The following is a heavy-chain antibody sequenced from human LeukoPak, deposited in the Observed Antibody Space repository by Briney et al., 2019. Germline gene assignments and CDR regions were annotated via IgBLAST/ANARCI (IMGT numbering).Heavy chain of an antibody. Sequence: SVKVSCKASGGTFSSYAISWVRQAPGQGLEWMGGIIPIFGTANYAQKFQGRVTITADESTSTVYMKLSSLRSEDTAVYYCARDPHRSRGYFDYWGQGTLVTVSS. CDR1: GGTFSSYA. CDR3: ARDPHRSRGYFDY. J-gene: IGHJ4*02. V-gene: IGHV1-69*13. CDR2: IIPIFGTA. D-gene: IGHD3-10*01.